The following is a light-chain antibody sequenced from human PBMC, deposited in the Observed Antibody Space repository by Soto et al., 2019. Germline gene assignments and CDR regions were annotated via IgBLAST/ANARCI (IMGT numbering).Light chain of an antibody. CDR3: QQYGPSPALT. V-gene: IGKV3-20*01. J-gene: IGKJ4*01. CDR1: QSVSSSY. CDR2: GAS. Sequence: EIVLTQSPGTLSLSPGERATLSCRASQSVSSSYLAWYQQKPGQAPRLLIYGASSRATGIPDRFSGSGSGTVFTLTTSSRGPEDLEVYHGQQYGPSPALTSGGGTRVETK.